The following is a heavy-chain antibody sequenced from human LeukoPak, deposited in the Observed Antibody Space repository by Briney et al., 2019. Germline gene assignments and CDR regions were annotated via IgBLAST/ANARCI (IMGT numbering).Heavy chain of an antibody. CDR2: ISGSGGST. V-gene: IGHV3-23*01. CDR3: ARDPRIAAAATVFDY. Sequence: PGGSLRLSCAASGFTFSSYAMSWVRQAPGKGLEWVSAISGSGGSTYYADSVKGRFTISRDNSKNTLYLQMNSLRAEDTAVYYCARDPRIAAAATVFDYWGQGTLVTVSS. J-gene: IGHJ4*02. CDR1: GFTFSSYA. D-gene: IGHD6-13*01.